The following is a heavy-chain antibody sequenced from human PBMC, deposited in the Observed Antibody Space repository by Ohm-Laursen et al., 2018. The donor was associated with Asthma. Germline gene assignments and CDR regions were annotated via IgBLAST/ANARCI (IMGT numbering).Heavy chain of an antibody. Sequence: SQTLSLTCTVSGDSFTSGIYYWGWIRQHPGKGLEWIGYIYHTGSSYYNPSLKSRASISVDTSKNQFSLNLRSVTAADTAVYYCAREATIITRYFDPWGQGRLVTVSS. D-gene: IGHD5-12*01. V-gene: IGHV4-31*03. CDR3: AREATIITRYFDP. J-gene: IGHJ4*02. CDR1: GDSFTSGIYY. CDR2: IYHTGSS.